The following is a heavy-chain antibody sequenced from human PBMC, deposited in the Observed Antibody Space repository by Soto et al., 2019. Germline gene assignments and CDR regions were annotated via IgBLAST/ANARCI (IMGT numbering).Heavy chain of an antibody. Sequence: EVQLVEAGGGLVQPGGSLRLSCAASGITVSTDHMTWVRQAPGKGLEWVSIIYSSGSTNYADSVKGRFTISRDNSKNTLYLQMNSLRVEDTAVYYCARVVVGNPDYWGQGTLVTVSS. D-gene: IGHD2-15*01. CDR2: IYSSGST. CDR1: GITVSTDH. J-gene: IGHJ4*02. CDR3: ARVVVGNPDY. V-gene: IGHV3-66*01.